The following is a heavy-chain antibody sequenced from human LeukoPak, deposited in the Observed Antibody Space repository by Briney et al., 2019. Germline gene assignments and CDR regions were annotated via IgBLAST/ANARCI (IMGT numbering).Heavy chain of an antibody. D-gene: IGHD4-23*01. J-gene: IGHJ4*02. CDR1: GYTXTVYY. Sequence: ASVKVSCKVSGYTXTVYYMHWVRQAPGQGLEWLGWINPNSGGTNYAQNFQGRVTMTRDTSISTAYMELSRLRSDDTAVYYCARDQGHGGNSWDYWGQGTLVTVSP. V-gene: IGHV1-2*02. CDR3: ARDQGHGGNSWDY. CDR2: INPNSGGT.